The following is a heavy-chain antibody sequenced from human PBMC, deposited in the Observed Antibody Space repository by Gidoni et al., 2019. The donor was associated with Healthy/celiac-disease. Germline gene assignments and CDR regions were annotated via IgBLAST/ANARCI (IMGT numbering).Heavy chain of an antibody. CDR2: ISAYNGNT. V-gene: IGHV1-18*01. CDR3: ARDGRYFDYWLFVGGSPPAHYMDV. Sequence: QVQLVQSGAEVKKPGASVKVSCKASGYTFTSYGISWVRQAPGQGLEWMGWISAYNGNTNYAQKLQGRVTMTTDTSTSTAYMELRSLRSDDTAVYYCARDGRYFDYWLFVGGSPPAHYMDVWGKGTTVTVSS. CDR1: GYTFTSYG. D-gene: IGHD3-9*01. J-gene: IGHJ6*03.